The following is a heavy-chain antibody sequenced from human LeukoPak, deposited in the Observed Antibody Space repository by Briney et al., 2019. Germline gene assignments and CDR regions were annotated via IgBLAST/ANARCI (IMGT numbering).Heavy chain of an antibody. Sequence: ASVKVSCKASGYTFTSYSISWVRQAPGQGLEWMGWISAYNGKTNYAQKLQGRVTMTTDTSTSTAYMELRSLRSDDTAVYYCARQSLRDYYDSSGSDPPWFDPWGQGTLVTVSS. J-gene: IGHJ5*02. D-gene: IGHD3-22*01. V-gene: IGHV1-18*01. CDR3: ARQSLRDYYDSSGSDPPWFDP. CDR2: ISAYNGKT. CDR1: GYTFTSYS.